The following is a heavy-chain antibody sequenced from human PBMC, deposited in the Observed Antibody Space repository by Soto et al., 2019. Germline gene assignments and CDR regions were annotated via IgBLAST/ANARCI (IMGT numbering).Heavy chain of an antibody. D-gene: IGHD3-10*01. CDR1: GGTLSDHG. Sequence: QVQLEQSGAEVKKPGSSVKVSCKASGGTLSDHGVAWLRQDPGQGLEWMGGTIPVFNTAKYAQKLQGRVTVTADKFTNVTYMVLSSLGPENPGFYFWARWFYGSGNDYTGLSAFDIWGQGTMVIVSS. CDR3: ARWFYGSGNDYTGLSAFDI. CDR2: TIPVFNTA. J-gene: IGHJ3*02. V-gene: IGHV1-69*06.